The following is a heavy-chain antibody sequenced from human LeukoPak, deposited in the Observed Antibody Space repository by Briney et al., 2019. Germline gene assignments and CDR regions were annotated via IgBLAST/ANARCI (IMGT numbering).Heavy chain of an antibody. Sequence: SETLSLTCTVSGGSISSYYWDWIRQPPGKGLEWIGSIYYSGSTYYNPSLKSRVTISVDTSKNQFSLKLSSVTATDTAVYHCARQFSYASGRGYMDVWGQGTTVTVSS. J-gene: IGHJ6*02. CDR3: ARQFSYASGRGYMDV. CDR1: GGSISSYY. CDR2: IYYSGST. V-gene: IGHV4-39*01. D-gene: IGHD3-10*01.